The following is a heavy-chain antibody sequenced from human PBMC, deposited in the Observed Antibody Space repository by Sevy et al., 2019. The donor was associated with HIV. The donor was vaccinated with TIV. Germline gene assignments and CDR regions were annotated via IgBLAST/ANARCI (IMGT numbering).Heavy chain of an antibody. CDR2: ISYDGSDK. V-gene: IGHV3-30*18. J-gene: IGHJ4*02. D-gene: IGHD3-22*01. CDR1: GFTFSSYG. Sequence: GGSLRLSCAASGFTFSSYGMHWVRQAPGKGLEWVAVISYDGSDKFYADSVKGRFTISRDNSKNTVYLQRNSLGPEDEAVYYCAKDLLGDYYDSSGVLDYWGQGTLVTVSS. CDR3: AKDLLGDYYDSSGVLDY.